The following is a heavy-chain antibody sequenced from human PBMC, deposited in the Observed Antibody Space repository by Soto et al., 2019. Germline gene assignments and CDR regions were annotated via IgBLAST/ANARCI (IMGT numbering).Heavy chain of an antibody. J-gene: IGHJ4*02. V-gene: IGHV1-18*01. Sequence: ASVKVSCKASGYTFTSYGISWVRQAPGQGLEWMGWISAYNGNTNYAQKLQGRVTITADASTSTAYMELSSLRSEDTAVYYCARVPRENYDFWSGYPLDHWGQGNLVTVSS. CDR2: ISAYNGNT. CDR1: GYTFTSYG. D-gene: IGHD3-3*01. CDR3: ARVPRENYDFWSGYPLDH.